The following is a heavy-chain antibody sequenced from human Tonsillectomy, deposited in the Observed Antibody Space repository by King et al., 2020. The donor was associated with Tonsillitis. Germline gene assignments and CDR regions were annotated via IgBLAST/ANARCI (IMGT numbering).Heavy chain of an antibody. V-gene: IGHV3-23*04. CDR3: AKDVAVAGGVLYFDY. Sequence: VQLVESGGGLVQPGGSLRLSWAASGFTFSSYAMSWVRQAPGKGVEWVSAVSGSGGSTYDADSVKGRFTIPRDNSKNTLHLQMNSLRAEDTDVYYCAKDVAVAGGVLYFDYWGQGTLVTVPS. CDR1: GFTFSSYA. CDR2: VSGSGGST. J-gene: IGHJ4*02. D-gene: IGHD6-19*01.